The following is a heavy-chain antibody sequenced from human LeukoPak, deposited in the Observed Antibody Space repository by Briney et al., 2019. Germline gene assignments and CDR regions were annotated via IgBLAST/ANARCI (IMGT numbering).Heavy chain of an antibody. J-gene: IGHJ4*02. V-gene: IGHV3-74*01. Sequence: GGSLRLSCAASGFTFSSYWMHWVRQAPGKGLVWVSRINSDGSSTSYADSVKGRFTISRDNAKNTLCLQMNSLRAEDTAVYYCARVVGAYYFDYWGQGTLVTVSS. D-gene: IGHD1-26*01. CDR2: INSDGSST. CDR3: ARVVGAYYFDY. CDR1: GFTFSSYW.